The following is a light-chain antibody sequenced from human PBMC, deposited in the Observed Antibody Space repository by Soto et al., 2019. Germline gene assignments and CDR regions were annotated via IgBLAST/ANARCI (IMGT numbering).Light chain of an antibody. CDR3: QQYNNWWT. CDR1: QSVSSY. J-gene: IGKJ1*01. Sequence: EIVLTQSPATLSLSPGERATLSCRASQSVSSYLAWYQQKPGQAPRLLIYGASTRATGIPARFTGSGSGTEFTLTISSLQFDDSAVYYCQQYNNWWTFGQGTKMDIK. CDR2: GAS. V-gene: IGKV3-15*01.